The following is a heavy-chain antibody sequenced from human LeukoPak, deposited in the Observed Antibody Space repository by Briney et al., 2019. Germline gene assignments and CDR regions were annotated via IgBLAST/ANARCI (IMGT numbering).Heavy chain of an antibody. V-gene: IGHV5-51*01. Sequence: GESLKISCEGSGYSFTSYWIGWVRQMPGKGLEWMGIIYPDDSDTRYSPSFHGQVTISADKSISTAYLQWSSLKTSDTAMYYCARRYSGSYRFDYWGQGTLVTVSS. CDR1: GYSFTSYW. J-gene: IGHJ4*02. CDR2: IYPDDSDT. D-gene: IGHD1-26*01. CDR3: ARRYSGSYRFDY.